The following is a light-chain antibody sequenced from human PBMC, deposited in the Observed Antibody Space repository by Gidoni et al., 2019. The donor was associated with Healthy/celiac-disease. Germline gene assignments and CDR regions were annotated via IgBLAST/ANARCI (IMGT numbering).Light chain of an antibody. CDR1: QLVSSY. Sequence: IVLTQSPATLSLSPGERATLSCRASQLVSSYLAWYQQKPGQAPRLLIYDASNRATGIPARFSGSGSGTDFTLTISSLEPEDFAVYYCQQRSNWRGTFGQGTKVEIK. V-gene: IGKV3-11*01. J-gene: IGKJ1*01. CDR2: DAS. CDR3: QQRSNWRGT.